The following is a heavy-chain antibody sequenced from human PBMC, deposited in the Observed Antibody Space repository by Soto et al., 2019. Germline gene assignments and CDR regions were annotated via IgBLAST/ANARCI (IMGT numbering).Heavy chain of an antibody. V-gene: IGHV3-30-3*01. CDR3: ARGRGIVVVPAAMPAFDYYYYMDV. J-gene: IGHJ6*03. D-gene: IGHD2-2*01. CDR1: GFTFSSYA. CDR2: ISYDGSNK. Sequence: GGSLRLSCAASGFTFSSYAMHWVRQAPGKGLEWVAVISYDGSNKYYADSVKGRFTISRDNSKNTLYLQMYSLRAEDTAVYYRARGRGIVVVPAAMPAFDYYYYMDVWGKGTTVTVSS.